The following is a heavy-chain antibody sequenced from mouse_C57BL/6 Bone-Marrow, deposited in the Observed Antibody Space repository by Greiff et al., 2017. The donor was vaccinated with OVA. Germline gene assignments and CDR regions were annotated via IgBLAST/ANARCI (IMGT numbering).Heavy chain of an antibody. CDR3: ARKIDGYYGYFDY. D-gene: IGHD2-3*01. CDR2: IYPGVGYT. Sequence: QVQLKQSGAELVRPGTSVKMSCKASGYTFTTYWIGWAKPRPGPGLDWIGDIYPGVGYTNYNEKFKGKATLTADKSSSTAYMQFSSLTSEDSAIYYSARKIDGYYGYFDYWGQGTTLTVSS. J-gene: IGHJ2*01. CDR1: GYTFTTYW. V-gene: IGHV1-63*01.